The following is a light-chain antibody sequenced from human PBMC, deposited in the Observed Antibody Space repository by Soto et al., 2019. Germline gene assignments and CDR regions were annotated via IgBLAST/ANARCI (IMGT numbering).Light chain of an antibody. CDR2: GAS. CDR3: HQYNNSPLT. Sequence: EIVMTQSPATLSVSPGERATLSCRASQSVSSNLAWYQQKPGQAPRLLIYGASTRATGSPARFSGSGSGTSSPLTFSSLQSEYFSLYYCHQYNNSPLTFGQG. J-gene: IGKJ1*01. CDR1: QSVSSN. V-gene: IGKV3-15*01.